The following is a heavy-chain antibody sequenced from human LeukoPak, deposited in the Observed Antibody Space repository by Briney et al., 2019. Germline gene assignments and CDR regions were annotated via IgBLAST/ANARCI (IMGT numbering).Heavy chain of an antibody. CDR2: IYHSGST. CDR3: ARDHDVDTAMV. V-gene: IGHV4-38-2*02. J-gene: IGHJ4*01. D-gene: IGHD5-18*01. Sequence: PSETPSPTRAVSGYSPMRGYYWGWTRQTPGKGLEWIGSIYHSGSTYYNPSLKSRVTISVDTSKNQFSLKLSSVTAADTAVYYCARDHDVDTAMVWGQGTLVTVSS. CDR1: GYSPMRGYY.